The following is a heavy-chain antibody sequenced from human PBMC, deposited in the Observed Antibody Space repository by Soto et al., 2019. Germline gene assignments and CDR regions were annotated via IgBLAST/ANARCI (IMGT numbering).Heavy chain of an antibody. CDR2: IYCSGST. Sequence: SETMSLTWTVSCGSISSVDCYRSLLNQPPGKGLEWIGYIYCSGSTYYNPSLKSRVTISVDTSKNQFSLKLSSVTAADTAVYYCASNSYEYIFYEYWGQGTLVTVSS. CDR1: CGSISSVDCY. V-gene: IGHV4-30-4*01. J-gene: IGHJ4*02. D-gene: IGHD5-18*01. CDR3: ASNSYEYIFYEY.